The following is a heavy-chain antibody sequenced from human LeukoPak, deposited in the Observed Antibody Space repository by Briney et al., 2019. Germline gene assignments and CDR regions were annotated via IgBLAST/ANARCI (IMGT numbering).Heavy chain of an antibody. CDR3: AKDFAAAGPHWFDP. Sequence: GGSLRLSCSASGFTFSTYAIHWVRQAPGKGLEWVAVISPDGTNTYYADPVKGRFTISRDNSKNTLYLQMNSLRAEDTAVYYCAKDFAAAGPHWFDPWGQGTLVTVSS. J-gene: IGHJ5*02. D-gene: IGHD6-13*01. CDR2: ISPDGTNT. CDR1: GFTFSTYA. V-gene: IGHV3-30-3*01.